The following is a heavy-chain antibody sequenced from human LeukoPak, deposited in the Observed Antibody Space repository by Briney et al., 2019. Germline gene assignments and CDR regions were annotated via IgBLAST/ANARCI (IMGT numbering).Heavy chain of an antibody. CDR2: IYYSGST. Sequence: MPSETLSLTCTVSGGSISSYYWSWIRQPPGKGLEWIGYIYYSGSTNYNPSLKSRVTISVDTSKNQFSLKLSSVTAADTAVYYCARVSPDSFGTNWVTRYYYYYYYMDVWGKGTTVTISS. CDR3: ARVSPDSFGTNWVTRYYYYYYYMDV. J-gene: IGHJ6*03. D-gene: IGHD7-27*01. V-gene: IGHV4-59*01. CDR1: GGSISSYY.